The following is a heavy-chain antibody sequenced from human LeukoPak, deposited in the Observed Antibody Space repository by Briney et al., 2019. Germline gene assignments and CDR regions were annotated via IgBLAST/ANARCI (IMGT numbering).Heavy chain of an antibody. D-gene: IGHD4-17*01. CDR3: ARGKYGDYAADY. J-gene: IGHJ4*02. CDR2: ISSSGSSI. CDR1: GFTFSTYS. Sequence: TGGSLRLSCAASGFTFSTYSMNWVRQAPGRGLEWISYISSSGSSIYYADSVKGRFTVSRDSAKNSLYLQMNSLRAEDTAMYYCARGKYGDYAADYWGQGTLVTVSS. V-gene: IGHV3-48*01.